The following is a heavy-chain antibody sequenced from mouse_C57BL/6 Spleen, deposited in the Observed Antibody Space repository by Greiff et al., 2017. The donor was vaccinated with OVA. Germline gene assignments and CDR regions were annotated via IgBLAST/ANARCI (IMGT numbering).Heavy chain of an antibody. CDR1: GYTFTSYW. CDR3: GRRGRAVEDY. CDR2: IDPSDSYT. V-gene: IGHV1-69*01. Sequence: QVQLQQPGAELVMPGASVKLSCKASGYTFTSYWMHWVKQRPGQGLEWIGEIDPSDSYTNYNQKFKGKSTLTVDKSSSTAYMQLSSLTSEDSAVYCCGRRGRAVEDYWGQGTTLTVSS. D-gene: IGHD1-1*01. J-gene: IGHJ2*01.